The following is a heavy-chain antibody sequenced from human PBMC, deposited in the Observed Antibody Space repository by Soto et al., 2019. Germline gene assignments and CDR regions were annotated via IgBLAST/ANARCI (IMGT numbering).Heavy chain of an antibody. CDR2: ISGSGGST. CDR1: GFTFSSYA. V-gene: IGHV3-23*01. CDR3: AKGRSNMEIVTVPAARISADY. Sequence: EVQLFESGGGLVQPGGSLRLSCAASGFTFSSYAMSWVRQAPGKGLDWVSAISGSGGSTFYAYSMNGRFPISRDNSKNTLYLQMNNRRAEDTAVYYCAKGRSNMEIVTVPAARISADYWGQGTRVTVSS. D-gene: IGHD2-2*03. J-gene: IGHJ4*02.